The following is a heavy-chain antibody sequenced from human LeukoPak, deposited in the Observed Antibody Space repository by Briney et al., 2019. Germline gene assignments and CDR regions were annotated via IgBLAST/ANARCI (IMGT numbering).Heavy chain of an antibody. CDR3: ARSPDLVPRDCSSTSCPFDY. CDR2: IYPGDSDT. V-gene: IGHV5-51*01. Sequence: GASLQISCKGSGCGFTSYWIGWVRRMPGKGLEWMGIIYPGDSDTRYSPSFQGQVTISADKSISTAYLQWSSLKASDTAMYYCARSPDLVPRDCSSTSCPFDYWGQGTLVTVSS. D-gene: IGHD2-2*01. CDR1: GCGFTSYW. J-gene: IGHJ4*02.